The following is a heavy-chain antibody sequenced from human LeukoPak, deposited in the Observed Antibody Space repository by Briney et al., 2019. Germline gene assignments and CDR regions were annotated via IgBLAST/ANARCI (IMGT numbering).Heavy chain of an antibody. Sequence: GGSLRPSCAASGFTFSTHWMSWVRQAPGKGLEWVANINHDSSEKNYVDSVKGRFTISRDNARNTLFLQMNSLRTEDAAVYYCATYVDTVRYDAFDVWGQGTMVTVSS. D-gene: IGHD5-18*01. CDR1: GFTFSTHW. CDR3: ATYVDTVRYDAFDV. CDR2: INHDSSEK. J-gene: IGHJ3*01. V-gene: IGHV3-7*01.